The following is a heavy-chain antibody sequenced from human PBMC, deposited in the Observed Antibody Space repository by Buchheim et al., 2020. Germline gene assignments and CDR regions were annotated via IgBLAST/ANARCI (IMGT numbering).Heavy chain of an antibody. J-gene: IGHJ2*01. Sequence: QVQLVESGGGVVQPGRSLRLSCAASGFTFSSYGMHWVRQAPGKGLEWVAVISYDGSNKYYADSVKGRFTISRENSKNTLYLQMNSLRAEDTAVYYCAKVGSSGYYNSYWYFDLWGRGTL. CDR3: AKVGSSGYYNSYWYFDL. V-gene: IGHV3-30*18. CDR2: ISYDGSNK. CDR1: GFTFSSYG. D-gene: IGHD3-22*01.